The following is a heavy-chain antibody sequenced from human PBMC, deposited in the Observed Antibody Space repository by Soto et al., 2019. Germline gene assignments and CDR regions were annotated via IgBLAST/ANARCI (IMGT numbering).Heavy chain of an antibody. CDR1: GGSISSYY. D-gene: IGHD2-15*01. J-gene: IGHJ3*02. CDR3: APPKTRYWRGGSCYWGSDVFDS. Sequence: PSETLSLTCTVSGGSISSYYWSWIRQPPGKGLEWIGYIYYSGSTNYNPSLKSRVTISVDTSKNQFSLKLSSVTAADTAVYYCAPPKTRYWRGGSCYWGSDVFDSWGQGTRLT. CDR2: IYYSGST. V-gene: IGHV4-59*08.